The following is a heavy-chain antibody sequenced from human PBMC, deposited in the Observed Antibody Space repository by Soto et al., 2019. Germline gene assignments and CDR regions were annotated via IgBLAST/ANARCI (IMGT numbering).Heavy chain of an antibody. D-gene: IGHD2-8*01. CDR2: ISSSSSTI. Sequence: HPGGSLRLSCAASGFTFSSYSMNWVRQAPGKGLEWVSYISSSSSTIYYADSVKGRFTISRDNAKNSLYLQMNSLRDEDTAVYYCARGTYCTNGVCFIYYFDYWGQGTLVTVSS. CDR3: ARGTYCTNGVCFIYYFDY. V-gene: IGHV3-48*02. J-gene: IGHJ4*02. CDR1: GFTFSSYS.